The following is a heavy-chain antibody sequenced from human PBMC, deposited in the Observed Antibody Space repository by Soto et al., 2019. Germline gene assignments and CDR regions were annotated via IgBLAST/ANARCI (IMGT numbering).Heavy chain of an antibody. D-gene: IGHD3-3*01. J-gene: IGHJ4*02. CDR2: IYWDDDK. V-gene: IGHV2-5*02. Sequence: QITLNESGPTQVKPRQTLTLTCTFSGFSLTTSGVGVGWIRQSPGKAPEGLALIYWDDDKRYSPSLTSRLTITKDTSKNQVVLTMADLDPADTATYYCAHRVLRTVFGLVTTTAIYFDFWGQGTPVAVSS. CDR1: GFSLTTSGVG. CDR3: AHRVLRTVFGLVTTTAIYFDF.